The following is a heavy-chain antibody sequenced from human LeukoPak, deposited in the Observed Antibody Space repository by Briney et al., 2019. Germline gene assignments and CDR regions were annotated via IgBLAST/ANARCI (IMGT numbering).Heavy chain of an antibody. CDR1: GFTFSRYW. V-gene: IGHV3-7*01. D-gene: IGHD4-17*01. Sequence: PGGSLRLSCAASGFTFSRYWMSWVRQAPGKGLEWVANIKQDGSEKYYVDSVKGRFTISRDNAKNSLYLQMNSLRAEDTAVYYCARVLTVTNAPIDYWGQGTLVTVSS. J-gene: IGHJ4*02. CDR3: ARVLTVTNAPIDY. CDR2: IKQDGSEK.